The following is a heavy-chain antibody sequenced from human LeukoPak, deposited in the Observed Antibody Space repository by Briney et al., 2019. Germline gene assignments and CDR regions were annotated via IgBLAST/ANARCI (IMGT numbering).Heavy chain of an antibody. CDR3: ARHGGGLRYFDWLSTYYFDY. V-gene: IGHV4-34*01. D-gene: IGHD3-9*01. CDR1: GGSFSGYY. Sequence: SETLSLTCAVYGGSFSGYYWSWIRQPPGKGLECIGEINHSGSTNYNPSLKSRVTISVDTSKNQFSLKLSSVTAADTAVYYCARHGGGLRYFDWLSTYYFDYWGQGTLVTVSS. CDR2: INHSGST. J-gene: IGHJ4*02.